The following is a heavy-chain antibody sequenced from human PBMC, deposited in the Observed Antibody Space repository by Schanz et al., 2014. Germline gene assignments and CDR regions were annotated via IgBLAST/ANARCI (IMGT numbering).Heavy chain of an antibody. CDR3: ARGTMPGTFDI. J-gene: IGHJ3*02. D-gene: IGHD2-2*01. V-gene: IGHV1-18*01. CDR1: GYTFTSYG. CDR2: ISAYNGNT. Sequence: QVQLVQSGGEMKKPGASVKVSCKASGYTFTSYGINWVRQAPGQGLEWMGWISAYNGNTNYAQQFQGRVTFTADKSTSTAYMELSSLRYEDTALYYCARGTMPGTFDIWGQGTMVTVSS.